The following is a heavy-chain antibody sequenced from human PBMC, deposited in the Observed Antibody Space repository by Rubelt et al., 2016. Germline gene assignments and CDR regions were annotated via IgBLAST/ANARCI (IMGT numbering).Heavy chain of an antibody. V-gene: IGHV1-8*01. Sequence: QVQLVQSGAEVKKPGASVKVSCKASGYTFTSYDINWVRQATGQGLEWMGWMNPNSGNTGYAQRFQGRVTMTTDTSTGTAYMELRSLRSDDTAVYYCARVISGVEYSSSWHFDYWGQGTLVTVSS. CDR3: ARVISGVEYSSSWHFDY. CDR1: GYTFTSYD. D-gene: IGHD6-13*01. J-gene: IGHJ4*02. CDR2: MNPNSGNT.